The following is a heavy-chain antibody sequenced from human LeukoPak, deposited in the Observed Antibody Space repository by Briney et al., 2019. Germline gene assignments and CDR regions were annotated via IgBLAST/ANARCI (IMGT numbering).Heavy chain of an antibody. CDR2: TYYRSKWYN. Sequence: SQTLSLTCAISGDSVSSNSAAWNWIRQSPSRGLECLGRTYYRSKWYNDYAVSVKSRITINPDTSKNQFSLQLNSVTPEDTAVYYCARGKWELLSHYWCFDLWGRGTLVTVSS. D-gene: IGHD1-26*01. V-gene: IGHV6-1*01. J-gene: IGHJ2*01. CDR3: ARGKWELLSHYWCFDL. CDR1: GDSVSSNSAA.